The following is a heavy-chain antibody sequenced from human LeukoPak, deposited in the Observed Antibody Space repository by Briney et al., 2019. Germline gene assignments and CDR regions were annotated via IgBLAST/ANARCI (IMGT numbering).Heavy chain of an antibody. D-gene: IGHD6-13*01. Sequence: SETLSLTCAVYGGSFSGYYWSWIRQPPGKGLEWIGEIYHSGSTNYNPSLKSRVTISVDKSKNQFSLKLSSVTAADTAVYYCASSSSWYSNSDYWGQGTPVTVSS. CDR2: IYHSGST. CDR3: ASSSSWYSNSDY. CDR1: GGSFSGYY. J-gene: IGHJ4*02. V-gene: IGHV4-34*01.